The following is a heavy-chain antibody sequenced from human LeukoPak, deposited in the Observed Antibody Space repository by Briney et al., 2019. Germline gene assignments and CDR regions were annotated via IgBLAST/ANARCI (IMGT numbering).Heavy chain of an antibody. CDR3: ASGVLDDWLLFSEYYFDY. D-gene: IGHD3-9*01. V-gene: IGHV4-38-2*02. CDR1: GYSISSGYY. Sequence: SETLSLTCTVSGYSISSGYYWGWIRQPPGKGLEWIGSIYYSGSTYYNPSLKSRVTISVDTSKNQFSLKLSSVTAADTAVYYCASGVLDDWLLFSEYYFDYWGQGTLVTVSS. CDR2: IYYSGST. J-gene: IGHJ4*02.